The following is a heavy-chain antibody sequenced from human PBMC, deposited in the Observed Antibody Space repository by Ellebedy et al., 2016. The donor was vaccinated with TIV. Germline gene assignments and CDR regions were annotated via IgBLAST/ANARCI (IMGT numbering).Heavy chain of an antibody. Sequence: GESLKISXKGSGYSFTKYWIAWVRQMPGKGLEWMGIIYPEDSDVKYSPSFQGQVTISADKSITTAYLQWSSLKASDTAMYYCARLATEYCGGGSCPLGDYWGQGTLVTVSS. D-gene: IGHD2-15*01. CDR3: ARLATEYCGGGSCPLGDY. J-gene: IGHJ4*02. CDR2: IYPEDSDV. CDR1: GYSFTKYW. V-gene: IGHV5-51*01.